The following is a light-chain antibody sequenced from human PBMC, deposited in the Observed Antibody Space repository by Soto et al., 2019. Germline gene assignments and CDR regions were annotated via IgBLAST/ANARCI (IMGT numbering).Light chain of an antibody. J-gene: IGKJ2*01. CDR2: GAS. CDR1: QSVSTN. CDR3: QQYNDWPPKQYT. Sequence: EIVMTQSPATLSVPPGEGATLSCTASQSVSTNLAWYQQRPGQSPRLLIYGASTRATGIPARFSGSGSGTEFTLTISSLQSEDFAVYYCQQYNDWPPKQYTFGQGTKLEIK. V-gene: IGKV3-15*01.